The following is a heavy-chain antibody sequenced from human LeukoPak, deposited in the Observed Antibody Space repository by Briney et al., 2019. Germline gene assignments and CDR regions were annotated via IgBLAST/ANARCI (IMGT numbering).Heavy chain of an antibody. CDR2: ISGSGGST. J-gene: IGHJ3*02. CDR3: AKCRGSSSGDAFDI. Sequence: GGSLRLSCAASGFTFSSYAMSWVRQAPGKGLEWVSAISGSGGSTYYTDSVKGRITISRDNSKNTLYLQMNNLRAEDTAVYYCAKCRGSSSGDAFDIWGQGTMVTVSS. D-gene: IGHD3-22*01. V-gene: IGHV3-23*01. CDR1: GFTFSSYA.